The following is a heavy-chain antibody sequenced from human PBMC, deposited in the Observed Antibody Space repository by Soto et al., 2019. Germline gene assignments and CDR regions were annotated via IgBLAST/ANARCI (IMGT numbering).Heavy chain of an antibody. Sequence: ASVKVSCKASGYTFTSYDINWVRQAAGQGLEWMGWMSSNSGNTGYAQKFQGRVTMTRNTSISTAYMELSSLRSEDTAMYYCARGPTGSDFYYMDVWGKGTTVTVSS. CDR3: ARGPTGSDFYYMDV. D-gene: IGHD3-10*01. V-gene: IGHV1-8*01. CDR1: GYTFTSYD. J-gene: IGHJ6*03. CDR2: MSSNSGNT.